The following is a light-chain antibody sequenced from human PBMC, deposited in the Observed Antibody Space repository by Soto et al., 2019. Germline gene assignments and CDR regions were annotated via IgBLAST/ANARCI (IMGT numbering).Light chain of an antibody. CDR3: QQYNNWPSIT. Sequence: EIVLTQSPATLSLSPGERATLSCRASHSVRTYLSYVAWYQQRPGQAPRLLIYDASNRATGIPARFSGSGSGTDFTLTISSLEPEDFAVYYCQQYNNWPSITFGQGTRLEIK. CDR2: DAS. J-gene: IGKJ5*01. CDR1: HSVRTY. V-gene: IGKV3-11*01.